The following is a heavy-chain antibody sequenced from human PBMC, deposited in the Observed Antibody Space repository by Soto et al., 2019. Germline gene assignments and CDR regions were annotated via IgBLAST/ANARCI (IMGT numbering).Heavy chain of an antibody. V-gene: IGHV3-30*18. Sequence: GGSLRLSCAASGFTFSSYGMHWVRQPPGKGLEWAAVISYDGSEDYYADSVKGRFTISRDDSKNTVYLQLNSLRAEDTAIYYCAKSGYENGPTLFLHHWGQGTLVTVSS. D-gene: IGHD2-2*01. CDR2: ISYDGSED. CDR1: GFTFSSYG. CDR3: AKSGYENGPTLFLHH. J-gene: IGHJ1*01.